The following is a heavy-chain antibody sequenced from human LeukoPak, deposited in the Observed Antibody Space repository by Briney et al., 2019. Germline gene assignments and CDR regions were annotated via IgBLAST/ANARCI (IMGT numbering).Heavy chain of an antibody. CDR3: ARDRDREYYFDY. CDR1: GYSISSAYY. D-gene: IGHD3-10*01. J-gene: IGHJ4*02. Sequence: SETLSLTCTVSGYSISSAYYWGWIRQSPGKGLEWIGSFHYSGSTSYNPSLKSRVTISVDSSKNQFSLRLSSVTAADTAVYYCARDRDREYYFDYWGQGTLVTVSS. CDR2: FHYSGST. V-gene: IGHV4-38-2*02.